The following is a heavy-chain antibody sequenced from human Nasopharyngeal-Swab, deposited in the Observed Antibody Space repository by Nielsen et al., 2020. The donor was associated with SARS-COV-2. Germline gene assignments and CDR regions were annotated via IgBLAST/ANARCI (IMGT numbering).Heavy chain of an antibody. J-gene: IGHJ4*02. CDR3: ARYCSTTSCPRGFDY. CDR1: GFTFSSYW. V-gene: IGHV3-7*01. D-gene: IGHD2-2*01. Sequence: GESLKISCAASGFTFSSYWMSWVRQAPGKGLEWVTHIKQSGSAQYYVDSVKGRFTISRDNAKNSLFLQMSSLRAEDTAVYYCARYCSTTSCPRGFDYWGQGTLVTVSS. CDR2: IKQSGSAQ.